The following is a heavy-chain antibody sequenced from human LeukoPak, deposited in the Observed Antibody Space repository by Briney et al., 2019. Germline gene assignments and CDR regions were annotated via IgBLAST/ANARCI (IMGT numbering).Heavy chain of an antibody. CDR2: INWNGGST. V-gene: IGHV3-20*04. Sequence: GGSLRLSCAASGFTSADYAMSWVRQPPGKGLEWVSGINWNGGSTGYADSVKGRFTISRDNAKNSLYPQMNSLRAEDTALYYCARAGGEDYYYGMDVWGQGTTVTVSS. CDR3: ARAGGEDYYYGMDV. J-gene: IGHJ6*02. D-gene: IGHD3-10*01. CDR1: GFTSADYA.